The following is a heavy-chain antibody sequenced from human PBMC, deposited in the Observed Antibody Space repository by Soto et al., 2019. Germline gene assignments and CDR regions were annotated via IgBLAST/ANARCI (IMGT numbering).Heavy chain of an antibody. D-gene: IGHD5-12*01. J-gene: IGHJ4*02. CDR3: ARAAWIDY. V-gene: IGHV3-23*01. CDR2: VRGRDGST. CDR1: GFTFTTFD. Sequence: EVQLLESGGGLVQPGASLRLSCAASGFTFTTFDMSWARQAPGKGLEWVSVVRGRDGSTSYADSLKGRFTISKDSSETRLYLQVNILRAGDTALYYCARAAWIDYWGQGPLVTVS.